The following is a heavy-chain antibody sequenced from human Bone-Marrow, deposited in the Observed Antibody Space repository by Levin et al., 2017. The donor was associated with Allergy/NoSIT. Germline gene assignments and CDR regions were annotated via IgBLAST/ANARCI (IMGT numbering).Heavy chain of an antibody. Sequence: GESLKISCKASGYNFTGYYIHWVRQAPGQGLEWMGWINPNSGGTIYVQEFQGRFTMTRDTSISTAYMELNSLGSDDAAIYFCARGHQASLRWVLSSHDYGLDVWGLGTTVTVSS. D-gene: IGHD4-23*01. CDR2: INPNSGGT. CDR1: GYNFTGYY. J-gene: IGHJ6*02. V-gene: IGHV1-2*02. CDR3: ARGHQASLRWVLSSHDYGLDV.